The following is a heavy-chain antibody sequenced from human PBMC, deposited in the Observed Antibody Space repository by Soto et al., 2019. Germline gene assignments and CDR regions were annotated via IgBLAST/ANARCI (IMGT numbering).Heavy chain of an antibody. CDR2: MYHTGST. J-gene: IGHJ4*02. V-gene: IGHV4-4*02. D-gene: IGHD3-22*01. Sequence: QVQLQESGQGLVKPSGTLSLTCAVSGVSISSNNWWSWVRQPPGKGLEWIGEMYHTGSTNYNPSLKSRVTISVDKSKNHFSLELNSVTAADTAVYYCARSSRYQYDSSEGNFDYWGQGTLVTVSS. CDR3: ARSSRYQYDSSEGNFDY. CDR1: GVSISSNNW.